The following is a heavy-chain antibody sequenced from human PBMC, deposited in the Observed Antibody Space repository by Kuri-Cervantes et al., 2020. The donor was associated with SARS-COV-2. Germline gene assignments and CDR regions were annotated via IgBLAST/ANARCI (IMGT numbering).Heavy chain of an antibody. CDR2: IRYDGSNK. Sequence: GESLKISCAASGFTFSSYGMHWVRQAPGKGLEWVAFIRYDGSNKYYADSVKGRFTISRDNSKNTLYLQMNSLRAEDTAVYYCAKEGGYCSSTSCYNYYYYHMDVWGKGTTVTVSS. D-gene: IGHD2-2*02. CDR3: AKEGGYCSSTSCYNYYYYHMDV. V-gene: IGHV3-30*02. J-gene: IGHJ6*03. CDR1: GFTFSSYG.